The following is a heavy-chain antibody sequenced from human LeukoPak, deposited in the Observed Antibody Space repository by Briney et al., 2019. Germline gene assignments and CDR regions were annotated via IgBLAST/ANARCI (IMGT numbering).Heavy chain of an antibody. CDR2: ISYDGSNK. CDR3: ARALPPKAAGTPYYYYYYGMDV. D-gene: IGHD6-13*01. CDR1: GFTFSSYA. V-gene: IGHV3-30-3*01. J-gene: IGHJ6*02. Sequence: PGGSLRLSCAASGFTFSSYAMHWVRQAPGKGLEWVAVISYDGSNKYYADSVKGRFTISRDNSKNTLYLQMNSLRAEDTAVYYCARALPPKAAGTPYYYYYYGMDVWGQGTTVTVSS.